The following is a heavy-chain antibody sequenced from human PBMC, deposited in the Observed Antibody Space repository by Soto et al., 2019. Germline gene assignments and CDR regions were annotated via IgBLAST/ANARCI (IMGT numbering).Heavy chain of an antibody. D-gene: IGHD3-10*01. J-gene: IGHJ4*02. CDR3: ARDLDGSGSYYTDY. CDR2: ISVYNGNT. CDR1: GYTFIRCG. V-gene: IGHV1-18*01. Sequence: ASVKVSCKASGYTFIRCGINCVRQAPGQGLEWMGWISVYNGNTKYAQKFQGRVTMTTDTSTSTAYMELRSLRPDDTAVYYCARDLDGSGSYYTDYWGQGTLVTVSS.